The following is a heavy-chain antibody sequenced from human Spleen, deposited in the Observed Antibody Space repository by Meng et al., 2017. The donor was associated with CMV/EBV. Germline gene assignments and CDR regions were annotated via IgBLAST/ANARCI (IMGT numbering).Heavy chain of an antibody. Sequence: GESLKISCAASGFTFSSYAMSWVRQAPGKGLEWVSAISGSGGSTYYADSVKGRFTISRDNSKNTVYLQMNSLRVEDTGVYYCAKVSGNYYDSSGYYLDYWGQGTLVTVSS. CDR3: AKVSGNYYDSSGYYLDY. CDR1: GFTFSSYA. V-gene: IGHV3-23*01. J-gene: IGHJ4*02. D-gene: IGHD3-22*01. CDR2: ISGSGGST.